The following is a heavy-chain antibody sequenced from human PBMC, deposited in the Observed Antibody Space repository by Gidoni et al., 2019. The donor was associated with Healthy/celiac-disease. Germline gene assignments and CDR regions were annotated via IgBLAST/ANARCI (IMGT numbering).Heavy chain of an antibody. CDR2: IKSKTDGGTT. J-gene: IGHJ3*02. CDR1: GFTFSTAW. V-gene: IGHV3-15*01. Sequence: EVQLVESGGGLVKPGGSLRLSCAASGFTFSTAWLSWVRQAPGKGLEWVGRIKSKTDGGTTDYAAPVKGRFTISRDDSKNTLYLQMNSLKTEDTAVYYCTTDWAPKWELPRADAFDIWGQGTMVTVSS. D-gene: IGHD1-26*01. CDR3: TTDWAPKWELPRADAFDI.